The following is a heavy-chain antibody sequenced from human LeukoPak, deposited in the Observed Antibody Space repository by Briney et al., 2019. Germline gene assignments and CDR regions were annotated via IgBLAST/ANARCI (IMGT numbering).Heavy chain of an antibody. CDR2: ISYDGSNK. Sequence: GGSLRLSCAASGFTFNSYAMHWVRQAPGKGLEWVAVISYDGSNKYYAESVKGRFTISRDNSKNTLYLQMNSLRAEDTAVYHCARGGATVTTHLGYWGQGTLVTVSS. CDR1: GFTFNSYA. V-gene: IGHV3-30-3*01. CDR3: ARGGATVTTHLGY. J-gene: IGHJ4*02. D-gene: IGHD4-17*01.